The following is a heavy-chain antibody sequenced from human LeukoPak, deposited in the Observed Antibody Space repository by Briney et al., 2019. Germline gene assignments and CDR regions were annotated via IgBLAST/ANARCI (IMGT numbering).Heavy chain of an antibody. J-gene: IGHJ5*02. CDR3: ARDGASMVRGVILMNWFDP. CDR2: INAGNGNT. Sequence: ASVKVSCKASGYTFTSYAMHWVRQAPGQRLEWMGWINAGNGNTKYSQKFQGRVTITRDTSASTAYMELSSLRSEDTAVYYCARDGASMVRGVILMNWFDPWGQGTLVTVSS. V-gene: IGHV1-3*01. D-gene: IGHD3-10*01. CDR1: GYTFTSYA.